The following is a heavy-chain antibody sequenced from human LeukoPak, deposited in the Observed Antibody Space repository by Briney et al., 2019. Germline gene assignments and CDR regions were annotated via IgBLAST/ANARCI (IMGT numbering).Heavy chain of an antibody. CDR2: INSDGSST. V-gene: IGHV3-74*01. CDR3: ARALTMVRNGMDV. D-gene: IGHD3-10*01. Sequence: GGSLRFSCAASGFTFSSYWMHWVRQAPGKGLVWVSRINSDGSSTNYADSVKGRFTISRDNAKNALYLQMNSLRAEDTAVYYCARALTMVRNGMDVWGKGTTVTISS. CDR1: GFTFSSYW. J-gene: IGHJ6*03.